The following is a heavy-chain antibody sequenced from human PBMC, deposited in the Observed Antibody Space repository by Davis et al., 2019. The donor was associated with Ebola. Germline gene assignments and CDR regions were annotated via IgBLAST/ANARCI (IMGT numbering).Heavy chain of an antibody. CDR1: GYKFNTYW. V-gene: IGHV5-51*01. CDR2: IYPADSDT. Sequence: GESLKISCKGSGYKFNTYWIGWVCQMPGKGLEWMGIIYPADSDTRYSPTFQGQVTISVDKSINTAYLQWSSLEASDTAIYYCVRHSSVATREGSDYWGQGTLVFVSS. J-gene: IGHJ4*02. D-gene: IGHD6-6*01. CDR3: VRHSSVATREGSDY.